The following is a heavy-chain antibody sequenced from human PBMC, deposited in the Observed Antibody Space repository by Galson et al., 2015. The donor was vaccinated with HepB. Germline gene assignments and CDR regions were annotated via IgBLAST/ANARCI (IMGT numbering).Heavy chain of an antibody. CDR1: GFIFSDYS. V-gene: IGHV3-21*01. D-gene: IGHD4-23*01. CDR3: ARCGETVVTPLDY. J-gene: IGHJ4*02. CDR2: ISSGSSYI. Sequence: SLRLSCAASGFIFSDYSMSWVRQAPGKGLEWVSSISSGSSYIYYVDSVKGRFTISRDNAKNSLVLQMNSLRAEDTAVYYSARCGETVVTPLDYWGQGIMVTVSS.